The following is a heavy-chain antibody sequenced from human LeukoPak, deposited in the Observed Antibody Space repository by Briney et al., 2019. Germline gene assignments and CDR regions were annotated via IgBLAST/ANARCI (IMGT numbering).Heavy chain of an antibody. J-gene: IGHJ4*02. V-gene: IGHV3-23*01. CDR3: AKVIADQGY. CDR2: FSGRGGRT. Sequence: GGSLRLSCAASGFTFSSYSMNWVRQAPGKGLEWVSTFSGRGGRTDYADSVKGRFTISRDNSQNRLDLQMNSLRAEDTAVYYCAKVIADQGYWGQGTLVTVSS. CDR1: GFTFSSYS. D-gene: IGHD6-13*01.